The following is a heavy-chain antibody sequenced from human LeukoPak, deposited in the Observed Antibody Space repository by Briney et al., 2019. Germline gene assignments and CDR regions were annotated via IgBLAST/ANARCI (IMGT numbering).Heavy chain of an antibody. CDR2: IYYGGST. CDR1: GGSISSGGYY. Sequence: SETLSLTCTVSGGSISSGGYYWSWIRQHPGKGLEWIGYIYYGGSTYYNPSLKSRVTISVDTSKNQFSLKLSSVTAADTAVYYCARLRDDYFDPWGQGTLVTVSS. J-gene: IGHJ5*02. V-gene: IGHV4-31*03. CDR3: ARLRDDYFDP. D-gene: IGHD4-11*01.